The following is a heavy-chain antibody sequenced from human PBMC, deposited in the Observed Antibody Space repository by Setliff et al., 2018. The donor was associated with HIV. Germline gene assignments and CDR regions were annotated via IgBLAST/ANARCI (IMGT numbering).Heavy chain of an antibody. J-gene: IGHJ4*02. V-gene: IGHV3-7*01. CDR3: ASPHYDYVWGSYQSDY. Sequence: GESLTISCAASGFTFSRYWMSWVRQAPGKGLEWVAKMNQDGSEKYYVDSVQGRFTISRDNAKNSLYLQMNSLRAEDTAVYYCASPHYDYVWGSYQSDYWGQGTLVAVSS. CDR2: MNQDGSEK. CDR1: GFTFSRYW. D-gene: IGHD3-16*02.